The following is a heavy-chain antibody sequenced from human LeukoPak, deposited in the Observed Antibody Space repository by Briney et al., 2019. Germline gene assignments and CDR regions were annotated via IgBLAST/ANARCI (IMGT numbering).Heavy chain of an antibody. Sequence: YGMNWVRXXPGKGLEWVSYISGSSTCIYYADFVKGRFTISRDNAKKSLYLQMNSLRDEDTAVYYCARARMDVWGQGTTVTVSS. V-gene: IGHV3-48*02. CDR1: YG. J-gene: IGHJ6*02. CDR3: ARARMDV. CDR2: ISGSSTCI.